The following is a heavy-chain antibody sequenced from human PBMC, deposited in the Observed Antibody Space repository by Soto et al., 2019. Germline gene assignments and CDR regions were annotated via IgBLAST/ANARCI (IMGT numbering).Heavy chain of an antibody. CDR3: AKFGCVGSCTGSITSDI. V-gene: IGHV3-43*01. J-gene: IGHJ3*02. D-gene: IGHD1-26*01. CDR2: ISWDGAGT. CDR1: GFPFDDYS. Sequence: EVQLVESGGGVVQPGGSLRLSCAASGFPFDDYSMNWVRQVPGKGLEWVSLISWDGAGTYYADSVTGRFTVSRDSSKNVVYVQMISLPTEDMALDACAKFGCVGSCTGSITSDIPGRGTMVTVSS.